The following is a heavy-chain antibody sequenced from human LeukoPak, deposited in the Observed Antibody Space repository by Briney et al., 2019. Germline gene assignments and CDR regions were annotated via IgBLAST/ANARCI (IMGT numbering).Heavy chain of an antibody. V-gene: IGHV3-74*01. Sequence: PGGSLRLSCAASGFSFCSYWMQWVRQAPGKGLVWVSRISSDGSSFSYADSVKGRFSISRDNAKNTLYLQVNSLRAEDTAVYYCARGLTAVAIDYWGQGTPVTVSS. J-gene: IGHJ4*02. CDR1: GFSFCSYW. CDR2: ISSDGSSF. CDR3: ARGLTAVAIDY. D-gene: IGHD6-19*01.